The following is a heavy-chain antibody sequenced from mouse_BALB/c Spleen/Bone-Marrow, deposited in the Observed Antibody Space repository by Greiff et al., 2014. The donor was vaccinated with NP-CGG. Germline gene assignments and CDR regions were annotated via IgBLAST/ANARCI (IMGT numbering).Heavy chain of an antibody. CDR1: GFTFSSYT. J-gene: IGHJ2*01. Sequence: EVQLVESGGGLVQPGGSLKLSCAASGFTFSSYTMSWVRQTPEKRLEWVAYISNGGGSTYYPDIVKGRFTISRDNAKNTLYLQMSSLKSEDTAMYYCARHGGSRGYYFDYWGQGTTLTVSS. D-gene: IGHD1-1*01. CDR2: ISNGGGST. V-gene: IGHV5-12-2*01. CDR3: ARHGGSRGYYFDY.